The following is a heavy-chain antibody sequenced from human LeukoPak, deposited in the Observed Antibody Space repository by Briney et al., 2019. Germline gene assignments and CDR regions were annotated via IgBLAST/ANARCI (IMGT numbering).Heavy chain of an antibody. Sequence: ETLSLTXTXSGGSISSYYWSWIRQPPGKGLEWIGYIYYSGSTNYNPSLKSRVTISVDTSKNQFSLKLSSVTAADTAVYYCARSLDWAGYYFDYWGQGTLVTVSS. CDR1: GGSISSYY. V-gene: IGHV4-59*01. CDR3: ARSLDWAGYYFDY. D-gene: IGHD2-21*01. J-gene: IGHJ4*02. CDR2: IYYSGST.